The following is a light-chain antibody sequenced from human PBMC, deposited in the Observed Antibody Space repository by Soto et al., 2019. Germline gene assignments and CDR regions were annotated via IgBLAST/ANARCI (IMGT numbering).Light chain of an antibody. Sequence: EIVLTQSPGTLSLSPGERATLSCRASQSVSSSYLAWYQQKPGQAPRLLIYGASSRATGIPDMFSGSGSGTDFALNISRLELEEFAVYYCQQYGSTPVTFGEGTKVEIK. CDR1: QSVSSSY. CDR2: GAS. CDR3: QQYGSTPVT. V-gene: IGKV3-20*01. J-gene: IGKJ1*01.